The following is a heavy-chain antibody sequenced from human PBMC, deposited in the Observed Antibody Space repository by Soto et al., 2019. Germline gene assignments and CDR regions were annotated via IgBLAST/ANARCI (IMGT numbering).Heavy chain of an antibody. V-gene: IGHV4-4*02. CDR1: GDSVSSAYY. J-gene: IGHJ4*02. Sequence: QVQLQESGPGLVKLSGTLSLTCAVSGDSVSSAYYWCCVRQPPGKGLEWIGEVFHTGTTSYNPSLRSRVTISMDKSNNQFSLDLRSVTAADTAVYYCARSAGWYAVHSWGPGTLVIVSS. CDR3: ARSAGWYAVHS. CDR2: VFHTGTT. D-gene: IGHD6-19*01.